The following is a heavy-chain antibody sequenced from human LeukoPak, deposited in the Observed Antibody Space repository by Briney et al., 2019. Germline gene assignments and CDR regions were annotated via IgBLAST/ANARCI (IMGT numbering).Heavy chain of an antibody. CDR3: ARTYYYDSSGHDY. Sequence: PGRSLRLSCAASGFTFSSYAMHWVRQAPGKGLEWVAVISYDGSNKYYADSVKGRFTISRENSKNTLYLQMNSLRAEDTAVYYCARTYYYDSSGHDYWGQGTLVTVSS. J-gene: IGHJ4*02. V-gene: IGHV3-30-3*01. CDR2: ISYDGSNK. CDR1: GFTFSSYA. D-gene: IGHD3-22*01.